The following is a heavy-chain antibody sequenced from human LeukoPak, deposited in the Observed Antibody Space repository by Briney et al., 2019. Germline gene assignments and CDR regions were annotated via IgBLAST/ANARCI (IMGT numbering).Heavy chain of an antibody. D-gene: IGHD3-10*01. CDR3: AKEGAITMVRGVIYYMDV. Sequence: GGSLRLSCAASGFTFRNYAMHWVRQAPGTGLEWVAVTSYDGSDKYYADSVKGRFTVSRDNSKNTLYLQMNSLRAEDTAVYYCAKEGAITMVRGVIYYMDVWGKGTTVTVSS. J-gene: IGHJ6*03. CDR2: TSYDGSDK. V-gene: IGHV3-30*04. CDR1: GFTFRNYA.